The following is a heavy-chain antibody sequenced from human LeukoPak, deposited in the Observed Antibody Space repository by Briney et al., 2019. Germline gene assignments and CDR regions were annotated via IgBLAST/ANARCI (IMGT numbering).Heavy chain of an antibody. D-gene: IGHD6-13*01. J-gene: IGHJ4*02. V-gene: IGHV3-7*05. CDR2: IKQDGSEQ. Sequence: GGSLRLSCAASGFTFSHYWMSWVRQAPGKGLEWVANIKQDGSEQYYVDSVKGRFTISRDNAKNSLFLQMNSLRAEDTAVYYCARDYSSSWYFDYWGQGTLVTVSS. CDR3: ARDYSSSWYFDY. CDR1: GFTFSHYW.